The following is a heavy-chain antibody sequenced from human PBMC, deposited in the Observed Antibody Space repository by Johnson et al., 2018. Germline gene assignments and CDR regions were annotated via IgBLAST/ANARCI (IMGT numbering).Heavy chain of an antibody. V-gene: IGHV3-15*01. CDR2: IKSKTYGGTT. J-gene: IGHJ3*02. CDR3: HTWIWVSHAGFDI. CDR1: GFTFSNAW. D-gene: IGHD3-16*01. Sequence: VQLVESGGGLVKPGGSLRLSCAASGFTFSNAWMTWVRQAPGKGLEWVGRIKSKTYGGTTDYSAPVKGRFTISRDDSKNTLYLQMNSLKTEDTAVYYCHTWIWVSHAGFDIWGQGTMVTVSS.